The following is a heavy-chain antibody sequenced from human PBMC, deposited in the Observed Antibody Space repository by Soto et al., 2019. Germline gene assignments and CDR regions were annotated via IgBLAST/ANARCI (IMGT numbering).Heavy chain of an antibody. CDR2: MNPNSGNT. D-gene: IGHD3-10*01. CDR3: ARGRRPTAGGSGSYYDDY. V-gene: IGHV1-8*01. Sequence: QVQLVQSGAEVKKPGASVKVSCKASGYTFTSYDINWVRQATGQGLEWMGWMNPNSGNTGYAQKFQGRVTMTRNTFISTAYMELSSLRSEDAAVYYCARGRRPTAGGSGSYYDDYWGQGTLVTVSS. J-gene: IGHJ4*02. CDR1: GYTFTSYD.